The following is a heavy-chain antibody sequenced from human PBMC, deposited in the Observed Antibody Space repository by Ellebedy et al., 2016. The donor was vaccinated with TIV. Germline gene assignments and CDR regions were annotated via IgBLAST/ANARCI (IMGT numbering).Heavy chain of an antibody. CDR3: RPNMIVGP. J-gene: IGHJ5*02. CDR2: ISGSGGST. D-gene: IGHD1-26*01. V-gene: IGHV3-23*01. Sequence: GESLKISCAASGFTFSSYAMSWVRQAPGKGLEWVSAISGSGGSTYYADSVKGRFTISRDNSKNTLYLQMNSLRAEDTAVYYCRPNMIVGPWGQGTLVAVSS. CDR1: GFTFSSYA.